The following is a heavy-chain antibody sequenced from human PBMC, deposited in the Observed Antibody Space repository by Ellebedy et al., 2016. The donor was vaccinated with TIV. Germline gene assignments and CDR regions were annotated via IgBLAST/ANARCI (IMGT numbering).Heavy chain of an antibody. Sequence: GESLKISCKISGYNFSNNWISWVRQKPGKGLEWMGRIHPIDSDTDYRPSFRGHVTMSVDKSISFAFLQWSSLQASDTAMSYCARRGDSDFDPWGQGTVVIVSP. CDR3: ARRGDSDFDP. CDR1: GYNFSNNW. D-gene: IGHD3-10*01. CDR2: IHPIDSDT. V-gene: IGHV5-10-1*01. J-gene: IGHJ5*02.